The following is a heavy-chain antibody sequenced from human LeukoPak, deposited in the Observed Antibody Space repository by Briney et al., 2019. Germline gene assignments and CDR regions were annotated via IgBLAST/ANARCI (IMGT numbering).Heavy chain of an antibody. CDR2: INWNGGST. CDR3: ARGVPRWFGELEAGDFDY. Sequence: PGGSVRLSCAASGFTFDDYGMSWVRQAPGKGLEWVSGINWNGGSTGYADSVKGRFTISRDNAKNSLYLQMNSLRAEDTALYHCARGVPRWFGELEAGDFDYWGQGTLVTVSS. D-gene: IGHD3-10*01. J-gene: IGHJ4*02. V-gene: IGHV3-20*01. CDR1: GFTFDDYG.